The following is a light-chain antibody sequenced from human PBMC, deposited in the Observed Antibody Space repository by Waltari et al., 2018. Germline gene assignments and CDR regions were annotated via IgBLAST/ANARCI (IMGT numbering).Light chain of an antibody. CDR1: QGIRNY. V-gene: IGKV1-27*01. CDR3: QKYNSAQEN. CDR2: AAS. J-gene: IGKJ3*01. Sequence: DIQMTQSPSSLSASVGDRVTITCRASQGIRNYLAWYQQKPGKVPKVLIYAASTLQSGVPSRFSGSGSGTDFTLTISSLQPEDVATYYCQKYNSAQENFGPGTKVDIK.